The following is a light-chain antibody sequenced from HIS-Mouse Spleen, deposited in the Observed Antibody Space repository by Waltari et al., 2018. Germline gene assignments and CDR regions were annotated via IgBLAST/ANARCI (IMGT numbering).Light chain of an antibody. CDR1: NIGSKS. J-gene: IGLJ2*01. CDR2: DDS. V-gene: IGLV3-21*03. Sequence: SYVLTQPPSVSVAPGKTARITCGGNNIGSKSVHWYQQKPGQPPVLVVYDDSDRPSVFPERFSGSNSGNTATLTISRVEAGDEADYYCQVWDSSSDHVVFGGGTKLTVL. CDR3: QVWDSSSDHVV.